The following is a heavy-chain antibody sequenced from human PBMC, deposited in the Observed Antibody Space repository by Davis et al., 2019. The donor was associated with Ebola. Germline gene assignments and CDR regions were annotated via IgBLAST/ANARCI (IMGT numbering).Heavy chain of an antibody. Sequence: AASVKVSCKASGGTFSTYAIDWVRQAPGQGLEWMGRTIPMLGIPNYAQRFQGRVTITADKSYMELSSLRSEDTAMYYCARDLGTAMATEWGQGTLVTVSS. CDR1: GGTFSTYA. D-gene: IGHD5-18*01. CDR3: ARDLGTAMATE. V-gene: IGHV1-69*04. J-gene: IGHJ4*02. CDR2: TIPMLGIP.